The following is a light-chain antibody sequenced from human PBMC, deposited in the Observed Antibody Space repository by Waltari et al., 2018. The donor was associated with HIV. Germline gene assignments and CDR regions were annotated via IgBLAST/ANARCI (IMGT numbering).Light chain of an antibody. J-gene: IGLJ2*01. Sequence: QSVVTQPPSASGTPGQRVVISCSGSNSNIGSNSVNWYQQVPGAAPKIPIYRDNQGFSWVPDRVAGSKAGTSAALAIRELRSEDEADYDCAVWDDSLRGGVVGGGTKLTVL. CDR2: RDN. CDR3: AVWDDSLRGGV. CDR1: NSNIGSNS. V-gene: IGLV1-47*01.